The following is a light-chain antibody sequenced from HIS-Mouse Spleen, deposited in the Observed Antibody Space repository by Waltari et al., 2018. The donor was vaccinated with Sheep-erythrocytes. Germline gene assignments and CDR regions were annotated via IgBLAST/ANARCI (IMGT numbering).Light chain of an antibody. CDR3: QQYGSSPWT. Sequence: EIVLTQSPDTLSLSPGERATLPCRASQSVSRSYLAWYQQKSGQAPRLLIYGASRRATGIPDRFSGSGSGTDFTLTISRLEPEDFAVYYCQQYGSSPWTFGQGTKVEIK. CDR1: QSVSRSY. V-gene: IGKV3-20*01. CDR2: GAS. J-gene: IGKJ1*01.